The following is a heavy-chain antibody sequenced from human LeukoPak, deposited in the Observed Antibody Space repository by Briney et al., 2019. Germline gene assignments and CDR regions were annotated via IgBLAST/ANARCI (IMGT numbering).Heavy chain of an antibody. D-gene: IGHD1-26*01. CDR3: ARLLGGNYFDN. V-gene: IGHV3-43*02. CDR2: ISGDGGST. CDR1: GFTFDDYA. Sequence: GGSLRLSCAASGFTFDDYAMHWVRQAPGKGLEWVSLISGDGGSTYYADSVKGRFTISRDNSKNSLYLQLNSLTAEDTAVYYCARLLGGNYFDNWGQGTLVTVSS. J-gene: IGHJ4*02.